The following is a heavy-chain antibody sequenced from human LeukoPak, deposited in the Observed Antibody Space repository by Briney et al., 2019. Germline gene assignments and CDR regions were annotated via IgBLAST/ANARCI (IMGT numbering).Heavy chain of an antibody. CDR3: AKDRYGGAEFGHYFDY. CDR1: GFTFDDYA. J-gene: IGHJ4*02. Sequence: GGSLRLSCAASGFTFDDYAMHWVRQAPGKGLEWVSGISWNSGSIGYADSVKGRFTISRDNAKNSLYLQMNSLRAEDTALYYCAKDRYGGAEFGHYFDYWGQGTLVTVSS. D-gene: IGHD4-23*01. CDR2: ISWNSGSI. V-gene: IGHV3-9*01.